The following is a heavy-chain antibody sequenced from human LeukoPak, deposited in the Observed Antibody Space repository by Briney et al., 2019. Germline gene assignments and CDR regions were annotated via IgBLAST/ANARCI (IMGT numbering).Heavy chain of an antibody. CDR2: MNPNSGNT. CDR1: GYTFTSYD. D-gene: IGHD1-26*01. Sequence: ASVKVSCKASGYTFTSYDINWVRQASGQGLEWMGWMNPNSGNTGYAQKFQGRVTMTRNTSISTAYMELSSLRSDDTAVYYCARGNSGSYYYYYYVDVWGKGTTVTISS. V-gene: IGHV1-8*01. J-gene: IGHJ6*03. CDR3: ARGNSGSYYYYYYVDV.